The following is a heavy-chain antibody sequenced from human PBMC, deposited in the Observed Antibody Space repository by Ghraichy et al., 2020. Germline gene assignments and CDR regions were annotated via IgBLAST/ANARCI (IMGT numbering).Heavy chain of an antibody. J-gene: IGHJ4*02. D-gene: IGHD2-2*01. Sequence: GALRLSCAASGFTFSSYAMSWVRQAPGKGLEWVSAISGSGGSTYYADSVKGRFTISRDNSKNTLYLQMNSLRAEDTAVYYCAKVSRIGYCSSTSCYGGDYWGQGTLVTVSS. CDR2: ISGSGGST. CDR3: AKVSRIGYCSSTSCYGGDY. V-gene: IGHV3-23*01. CDR1: GFTFSSYA.